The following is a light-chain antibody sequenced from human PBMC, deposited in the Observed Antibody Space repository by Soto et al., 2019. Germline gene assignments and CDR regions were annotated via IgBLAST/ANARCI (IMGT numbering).Light chain of an antibody. CDR2: GAS. Sequence: ELVLTQSPGILSLSPGERATLSCRASQSVSSSYLAWYQQKPGQAPRLLIYGASSRATGIPDRFSGSGSGTDFTLTISRLEPEDFAVYYCQQYGSSAWTFGQGTKVDIK. V-gene: IGKV3-20*01. J-gene: IGKJ1*01. CDR3: QQYGSSAWT. CDR1: QSVSSSY.